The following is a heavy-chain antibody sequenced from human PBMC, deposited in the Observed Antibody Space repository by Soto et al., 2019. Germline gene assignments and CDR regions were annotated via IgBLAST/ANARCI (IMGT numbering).Heavy chain of an antibody. D-gene: IGHD3-9*01. V-gene: IGHV4-34*01. CDR2: INHSGST. CDR3: ARGNRVLRHFDWLLNWLDY. Sequence: QVQLQQWGAGLLKPSETLSLTCAVYGGSFSGYYWSWIRQPPGKGLEWIGEINHSGSTNYNPSLKSRVTISVDTSKNQFSLKLSSVTAADTAVYYCARGNRVLRHFDWLLNWLDYWGQGTLVTVSS. J-gene: IGHJ4*02. CDR1: GGSFSGYY.